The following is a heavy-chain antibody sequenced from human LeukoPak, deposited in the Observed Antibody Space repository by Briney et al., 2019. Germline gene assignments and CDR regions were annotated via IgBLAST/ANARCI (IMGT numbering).Heavy chain of an antibody. CDR3: AMSPGAYYYYMDV. D-gene: IGHD7-27*01. Sequence: PSETLSLTCTVSGGSISSSSYYWGWIRQPPGKGLEWIGSIYYSGSTYYNPSLKSRVTIFVDTSKNQFSLKLSSVTAADTAVYYCAMSPGAYYYYMDVWGKGTTVTVSS. CDR1: GGSISSSSYY. V-gene: IGHV4-39*01. J-gene: IGHJ6*03. CDR2: IYYSGST.